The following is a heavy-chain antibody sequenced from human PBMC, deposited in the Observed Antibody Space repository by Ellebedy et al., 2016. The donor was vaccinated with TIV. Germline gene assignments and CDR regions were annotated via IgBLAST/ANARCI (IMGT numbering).Heavy chain of an antibody. CDR2: ITGSGDRT. V-gene: IGHV3-23*01. Sequence: GESLKISCATSGFTFDNFAMRWFRQAPGKGLEWVSAITGSGDRTFYANSVEGRFIISRDNSKRTLYLQMNSLRAEDTAVYYCAKGRGGGSDSSAPRYYFDSWGLGTLVTVSS. CDR1: GFTFDNFA. CDR3: AKGRGGGSDSSAPRYYFDS. J-gene: IGHJ4*02. D-gene: IGHD6-19*01.